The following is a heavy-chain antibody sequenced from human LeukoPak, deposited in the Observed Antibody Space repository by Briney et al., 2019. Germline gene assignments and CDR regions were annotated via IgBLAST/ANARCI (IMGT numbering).Heavy chain of an antibody. J-gene: IGHJ4*02. CDR1: GDSVSSNNGA. D-gene: IGHD6-19*01. CDR3: ARDLGNTGWYTFDY. Sequence: HSQTLSLTCDISGDSVSSNNGAWNWIRQSPSRGLEWLGRTYYRSKWYNDYAGSLNGRITISPDTSKNQFSLHLSSVTPEDTAVYYCARDLGNTGWYTFDYWGQGILVTVSS. CDR2: TYYRSKWYN. V-gene: IGHV6-1*01.